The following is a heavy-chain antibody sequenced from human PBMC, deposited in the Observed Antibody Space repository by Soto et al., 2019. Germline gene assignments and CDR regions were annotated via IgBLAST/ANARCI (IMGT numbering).Heavy chain of an antibody. V-gene: IGHV3-48*02. CDR2: ISSSSSTI. D-gene: IGHD3-22*01. CDR1: GFTFSSYS. CDR3: AREDVTYYDSNDAFDI. J-gene: IGHJ3*02. Sequence: GGSLRLSCAASGFTFSSYSMNWVRQAPGKGLEWVSYISSSSSTIYYADSVKGRFTISRDNAKNSLYLQMNSLRDEDTAVYYCAREDVTYYDSNDAFDIWGQGTMVTVSS.